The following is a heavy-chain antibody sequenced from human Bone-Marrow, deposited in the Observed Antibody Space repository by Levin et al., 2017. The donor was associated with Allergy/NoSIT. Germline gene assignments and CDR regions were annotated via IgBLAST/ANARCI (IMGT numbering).Heavy chain of an antibody. Sequence: GESLKISCKASGYKFANYWIAWVRQMPGKGLEWMGIIYPGDSDTRYSPSFQGQVTISADESTATAYLQWSSLKASDTAMYYCARHGGNQTLGCDYWGQGTLVTVSS. CDR1: GYKFANYW. J-gene: IGHJ4*02. CDR2: IYPGDSDT. D-gene: IGHD3-16*01. CDR3: ARHGGNQTLGCDY. V-gene: IGHV5-51*01.